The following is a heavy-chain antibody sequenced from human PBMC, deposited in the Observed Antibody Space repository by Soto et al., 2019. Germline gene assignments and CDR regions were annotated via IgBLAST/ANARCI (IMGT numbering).Heavy chain of an antibody. D-gene: IGHD6-13*01. CDR2: INPNSGGT. CDR1: GYTFTGYY. CDR3: ARDLSYSSSEGWWFDP. Sequence: ASVKVSCKASGYTFTGYYMHWVRQAPGQGLEWMGWINPNSGGTNYAQKFQGWVTMTRDTSISTAYMELSRLRSDDTAVYYCARDLSYSSSEGWWFDPWGQGTLVTVSS. J-gene: IGHJ5*02. V-gene: IGHV1-2*04.